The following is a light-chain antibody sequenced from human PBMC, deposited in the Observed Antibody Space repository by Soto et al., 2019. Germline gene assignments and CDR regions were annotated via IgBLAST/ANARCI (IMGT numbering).Light chain of an antibody. CDR1: HSISVW. CDR2: DAS. Sequence: DIQITPSRSTLSASVGYIVIITFRSSHSISVWLAWYQQKPGKAPKVLIWDASSLQRGVPSRFSGSGSGTEFTLTISSLQPDDFATYYCQQYNNYATWKFGQGTKVDIK. V-gene: IGKV1-5*01. J-gene: IGKJ1*01. CDR3: QQYNNYATWK.